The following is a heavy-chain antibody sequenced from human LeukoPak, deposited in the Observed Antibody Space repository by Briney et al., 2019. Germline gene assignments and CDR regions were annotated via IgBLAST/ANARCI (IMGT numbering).Heavy chain of an antibody. V-gene: IGHV3-49*04. CDR2: IRSKAYGGTT. D-gene: IGHD3-10*01. J-gene: IGHJ4*02. Sequence: GGSLRLSCAASGFTFSDYYMSWVRQAPGKGLEWVGFIRSKAYGGTTEYAASVKGRFTISRGDSKSIAYLQMNSLKTEDTAVYYCTRDSPEVRGVIWPPDYWGQGTLVTVSS. CDR3: TRDSPEVRGVIWPPDY. CDR1: GFTFSDYY.